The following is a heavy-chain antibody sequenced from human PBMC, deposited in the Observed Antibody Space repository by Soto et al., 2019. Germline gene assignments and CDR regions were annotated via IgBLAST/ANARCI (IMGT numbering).Heavy chain of an antibody. CDR2: FYYSGST. D-gene: IGHD3-3*01. CDR1: GGSISSSSYY. Sequence: QLQLQESGPGLVKPSETLSLTCTVSGGSISSSSYYWCWRRQPPGKGLGCVGSFYYSGSTYYNPPPKSRGTISVDTSKNQFSLKLSSVTAADTAVYYCAGQRKNLLRFLEWLSFDYWGQGTLVTVSS. CDR3: AGQRKNLLRFLEWLSFDY. V-gene: IGHV4-39*01. J-gene: IGHJ4*02.